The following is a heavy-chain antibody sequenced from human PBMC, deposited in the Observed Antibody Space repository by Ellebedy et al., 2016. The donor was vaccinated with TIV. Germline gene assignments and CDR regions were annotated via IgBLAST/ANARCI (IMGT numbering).Heavy chain of an antibody. CDR1: GGSISSHY. CDR3: ASDSSSWFS. CDR2: IYYSGST. D-gene: IGHD6-13*01. V-gene: IGHV4-39*01. J-gene: IGHJ4*02. Sequence: SETLSLXXTVSGGSISSHYWGWIRQPPGKGLEWIGSIYYSGSTYYNPSLKSRVTISVDTSKNQFSLKLNSVTAADTAVYYCASDSSSWFSWGQGTLVTVSS.